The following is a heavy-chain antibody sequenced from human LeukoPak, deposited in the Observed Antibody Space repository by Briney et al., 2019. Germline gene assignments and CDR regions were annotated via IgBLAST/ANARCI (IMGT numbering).Heavy chain of an antibody. CDR2: IYSGGVT. D-gene: IGHD2/OR15-2a*01. CDR3: ARRIGFSYYYMDV. Sequence: GGSLRLSCEVSGFTFSSYHMNWVRQAPGKGLEWVSVIYSGGVTYYADSVKGRFTISRDNSHNTLYLQMSGLRAEDTAVYYCARRIGFSYYYMDVWGKGTTVTISS. CDR1: GFTFSSYH. V-gene: IGHV3-66*04. J-gene: IGHJ6*03.